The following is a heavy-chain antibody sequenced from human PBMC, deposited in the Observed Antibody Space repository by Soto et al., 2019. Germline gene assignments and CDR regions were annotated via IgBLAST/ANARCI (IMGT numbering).Heavy chain of an antibody. CDR3: ARDLEVAVAGA. J-gene: IGHJ5*02. V-gene: IGHV3-30-3*01. Sequence: QVQLVESGGGVVQPGRSLRLSCAASGFTFSSYAMHWVRQAPGKGLEWVAVISYDGSNKYYADSVKGRFTLSRDNSTNPLYLQMNSLRAEDTAVYYCARDLEVAVAGACGQGTLVTVSS. D-gene: IGHD6-19*01. CDR1: GFTFSSYA. CDR2: ISYDGSNK.